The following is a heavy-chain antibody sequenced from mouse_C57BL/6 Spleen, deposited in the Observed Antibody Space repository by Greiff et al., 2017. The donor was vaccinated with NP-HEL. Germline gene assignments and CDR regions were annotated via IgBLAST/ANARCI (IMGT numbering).Heavy chain of an antibody. CDR1: GYAFSSYW. D-gene: IGHD1-1*01. CDR3: ARDATVVAPYYAMDD. J-gene: IGHJ4*01. Sequence: VQLQQSGAELVKPGASVKISCKASGYAFSSYWMNWVKQRPGKGLEWIGQIYPGDGDTNYNGKFKGKATLTADKSSSTAYMQLSSLTSEDSAVYFCARDATVVAPYYAMDDWGQGTSVTVSS. V-gene: IGHV1-80*01. CDR2: IYPGDGDT.